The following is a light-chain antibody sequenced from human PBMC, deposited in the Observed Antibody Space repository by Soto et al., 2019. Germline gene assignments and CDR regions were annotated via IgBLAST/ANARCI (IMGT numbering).Light chain of an antibody. J-gene: IGKJ1*01. V-gene: IGKV3-15*01. Sequence: EIVMTQSPATLSVSPGERATLSCRASQSVSSNLAWYQQKPGQAPRLLIYGASTWATGIPARYSGSGSGTEFTLTISRRHSEEVAFYYWQQQKNLPPACGQGTKVEIK. CDR1: QSVSSN. CDR3: QQQKNLPPA. CDR2: GAS.